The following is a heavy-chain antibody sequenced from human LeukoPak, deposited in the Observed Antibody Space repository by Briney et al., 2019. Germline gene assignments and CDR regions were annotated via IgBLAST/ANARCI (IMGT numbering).Heavy chain of an antibody. D-gene: IGHD3-9*01. Sequence: PSETLSLTCTVSGGSISSSSYYWGWIRQPPGKGLEWIGSIYYSGSTYYNPSLKSRVTISVDTSKNQFSLKLSSVTAADTAVYYCARSVREDYDILTGFLFDLWGRGTLVTVSS. J-gene: IGHJ2*01. CDR3: ARSVREDYDILTGFLFDL. V-gene: IGHV4-39*01. CDR2: IYYSGST. CDR1: GGSISSSSYY.